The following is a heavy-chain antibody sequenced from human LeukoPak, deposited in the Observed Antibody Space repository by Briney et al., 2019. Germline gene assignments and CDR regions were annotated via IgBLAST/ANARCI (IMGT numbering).Heavy chain of an antibody. D-gene: IGHD6-13*01. Sequence: SVKVSCKASGGTFSSYAISWVRQAPGQGLEWMGRIIPILGIANYAQKFQGRVTITADKSTSTAYMELSSLRSEDTAVYYCAREAGSPFYFDYWGQGTLVTVSS. CDR3: AREAGSPFYFDY. CDR2: IIPILGIA. J-gene: IGHJ4*02. V-gene: IGHV1-69*04. CDR1: GGTFSSYA.